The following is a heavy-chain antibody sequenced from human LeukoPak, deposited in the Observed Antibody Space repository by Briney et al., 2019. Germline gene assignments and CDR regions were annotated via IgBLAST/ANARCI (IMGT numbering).Heavy chain of an antibody. CDR2: TKEDGREK. CDR1: RFTFSSYW. D-gene: IGHD1-1*01. V-gene: IGHV3-7*01. Sequence: GGSLRLSCAASRFTFSSYWRRWLRQAPGMGLVWGANTKEDGREKFYVESVKGRFSMPKDNARNSLYLQRNSLRAEDTAVYYCARGVPTGIDYFDYWGQGTLVTVSS. CDR3: ARGVPTGIDYFDY. J-gene: IGHJ4*02.